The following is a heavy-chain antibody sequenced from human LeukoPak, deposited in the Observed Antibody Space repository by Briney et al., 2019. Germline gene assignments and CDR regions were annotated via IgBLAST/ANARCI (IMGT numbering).Heavy chain of an antibody. CDR3: AQYGDYVTRPHH. J-gene: IGHJ4*02. CDR1: GYTLTELS. Sequence: GASVKVSCKVSGYTLTELSMHWVRQAPGKGLQWMGGFDPEDGETIYAQKFQGRVTMTEDTSTDTAYMELSSLRSEDTAVYYCAQYGDYVTRPHHWGQGTLVTVSS. CDR2: FDPEDGET. D-gene: IGHD4-17*01. V-gene: IGHV1-24*01.